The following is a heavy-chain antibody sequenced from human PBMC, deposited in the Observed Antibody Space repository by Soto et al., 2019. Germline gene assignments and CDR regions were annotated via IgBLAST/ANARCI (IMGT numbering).Heavy chain of an antibody. CDR2: INPDGGST. Sequence: QVHLVQSGAGVKKPGASVRLSCKASGYSFMDHYIHWVRQAPGQGLEWMGVINPDGGSTSYAQRFQDRVTVTADTSTTTGYMDLTGLTSEDTVVYYCARDPRSWNYVGFGDSWGQGNRVTVSS. CDR1: GYSFMDHY. CDR3: ARDPRSWNYVGFGDS. D-gene: IGHD1-7*01. V-gene: IGHV1-46*01. J-gene: IGHJ5*01.